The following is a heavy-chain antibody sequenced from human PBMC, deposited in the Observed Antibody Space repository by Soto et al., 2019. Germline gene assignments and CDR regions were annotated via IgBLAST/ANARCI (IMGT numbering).Heavy chain of an antibody. J-gene: IGHJ5*02. V-gene: IGHV1-2*02. CDR2: INPNSGST. CDR3: ARDGQPHKNGGFPFNWFDP. Sequence: ASVKVSCKASGYTFTGYYMHWVRQAPGQGLEWMGWINPNSGSTNYAQKFQGRVTMTRDTSISTAYMELSRLRSDDTAVYYCARDGQPHKNGGFPFNWFDPWGQGTLVTVSS. CDR1: GYTFTGYY. D-gene: IGHD2-15*01.